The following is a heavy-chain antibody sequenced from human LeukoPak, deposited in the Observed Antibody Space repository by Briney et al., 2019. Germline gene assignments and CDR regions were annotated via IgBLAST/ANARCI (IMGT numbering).Heavy chain of an antibody. CDR3: ASVMVRGVNYFDY. Sequence: SETLSLTCTVSGGSISSYYWSWIRQPPGKGLEWIGYIYYSGSSNYNPSLKSRVTISVDTSKNQFSLKLSSVSAADTAVYYCASVMVRGVNYFDYWGQGTLVTVSS. V-gene: IGHV4-59*08. CDR2: IYYSGSS. CDR1: GGSISSYY. D-gene: IGHD3-10*01. J-gene: IGHJ4*02.